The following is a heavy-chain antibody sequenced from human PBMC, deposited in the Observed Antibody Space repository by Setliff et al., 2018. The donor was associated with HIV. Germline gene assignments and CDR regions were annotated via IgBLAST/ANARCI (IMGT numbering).Heavy chain of an antibody. Sequence: PGGSLRLSCAASGFTFSSYGMHWVRQGPGKGLEWVAIIKQDGSEKYYVDSVKGRFTISRDNAKNSLYLQMNSLRAEDTAVYYCAREDNYDILTGYLWEYYFDYWGQGTLVTVSS. V-gene: IGHV3-7*03. J-gene: IGHJ4*02. CDR2: IKQDGSEK. CDR1: GFTFSSYG. D-gene: IGHD3-9*01. CDR3: AREDNYDILTGYLWEYYFDY.